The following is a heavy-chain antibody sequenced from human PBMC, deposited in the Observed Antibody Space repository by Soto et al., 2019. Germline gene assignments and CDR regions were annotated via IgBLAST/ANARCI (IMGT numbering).Heavy chain of an antibody. V-gene: IGHV3-33*01. CDR2: IWYDGSNK. CDR1: GFTFSSYG. J-gene: IGHJ4*02. D-gene: IGHD6-13*01. Sequence: TGGSLRLSCAASGFTFSSYGMHWVRQAPGKGLEWVAVIWYDGSNKYYADSVKGRFTISRDNSKNTLYLQMNSLRAEDTAVYYCARGVKGYSSSCPLDYWGQGTLVTVSS. CDR3: ARGVKGYSSSCPLDY.